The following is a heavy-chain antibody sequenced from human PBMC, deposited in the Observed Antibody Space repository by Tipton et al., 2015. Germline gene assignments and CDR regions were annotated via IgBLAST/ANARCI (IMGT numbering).Heavy chain of an antibody. CDR1: GGSLSGYY. CDR2: INDSGST. CDR3: ACQDYDSLTRDYQTVDY. Sequence: TLSLTCAVYGGSLSGYYWSWIRQTPGEGLEWIGEINDSGSTNYNPSLKTRVTISIDRFKNQFSLKLSSVTAADTAVYYCACQDYDSLTRDYQTVDYWGQGTLVTVSS. D-gene: IGHD3-9*01. V-gene: IGHV4-34*01. J-gene: IGHJ4*02.